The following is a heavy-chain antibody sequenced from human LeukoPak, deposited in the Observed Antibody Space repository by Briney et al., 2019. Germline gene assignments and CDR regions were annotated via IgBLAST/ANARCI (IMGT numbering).Heavy chain of an antibody. CDR1: GYTFTGYY. V-gene: IGHV1-2*02. CDR3: ARDRSGYGSGTRRVGWFDP. CDR2: INPNSGGT. J-gene: IGHJ5*02. Sequence: ASVKVSFKASGYTFTGYYMHWVRQAPGQGLEWMGWINPNSGGTNYAQKFQGRVTMTRDTSISTAYMELSRLRSDDTAVYYCARDRSGYGSGTRRVGWFDPWGQGTLVTVSS. D-gene: IGHD3-10*01.